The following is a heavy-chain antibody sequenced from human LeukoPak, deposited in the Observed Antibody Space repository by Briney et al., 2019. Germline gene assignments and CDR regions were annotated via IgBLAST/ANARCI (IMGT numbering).Heavy chain of an antibody. CDR3: ARVVVVRPLGNYYYYMDV. V-gene: IGHV1-69*05. Sequence: SVKVSCKASGGTSSSYAISWVRQAPGQGLEWMGGIIPIFGTANYAQKFQGRVTITTDESTSTAYMELSSLRSEDTAVYYCARVVVVRPLGNYYYYMDVWGKGTTVTVSS. CDR2: IIPIFGTA. CDR1: GGTSSSYA. J-gene: IGHJ6*03. D-gene: IGHD2-2*01.